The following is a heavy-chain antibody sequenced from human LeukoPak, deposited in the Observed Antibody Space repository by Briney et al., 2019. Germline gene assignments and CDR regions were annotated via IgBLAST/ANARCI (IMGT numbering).Heavy chain of an antibody. CDR2: IYYSGST. J-gene: IGHJ4*02. V-gene: IGHV4-39*07. D-gene: IGHD3-9*01. CDR1: GGSISSGGYH. CDR3: ARIPGDILTGHTGYYFDY. Sequence: SETLSLTCTVSGGSISSGGYHWGWLRQPPGKGLEWIGSIYYSGSTYYNPSLKSRVTISVDTSKNQFSLKLSSVTAADTAVYYRARIPGDILTGHTGYYFDYWGQGTLVTVSS.